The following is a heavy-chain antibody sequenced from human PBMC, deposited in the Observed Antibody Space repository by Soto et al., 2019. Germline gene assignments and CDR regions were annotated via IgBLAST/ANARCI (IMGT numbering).Heavy chain of an antibody. D-gene: IGHD4-17*01. CDR3: ARVHYGDYERYGEFGYFQH. V-gene: IGHV3-48*01. J-gene: IGHJ1*01. Sequence: QPGGSLRLSCAASGFTFSSYSMNWVRQAPGKGLEWVSYISSSSSTIYYADSVKGRFTISRDNAKNSLYLQMNSLRAEDTAVYYCARVHYGDYERYGEFGYFQHWGQGTLVTVSS. CDR1: GFTFSSYS. CDR2: ISSSSSTI.